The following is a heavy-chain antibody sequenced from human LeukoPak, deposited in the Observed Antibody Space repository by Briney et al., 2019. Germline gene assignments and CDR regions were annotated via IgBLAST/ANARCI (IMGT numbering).Heavy chain of an antibody. V-gene: IGHV4-4*07. CDR3: ARSHMGFGELRRFWFDP. D-gene: IGHD3-10*01. CDR2: IHTSGST. Sequence: SETLSLTCSVSGGPISSYYWSWIRQPAGKGLEWSGHIHTSGSTNYNPSLKSRVTMTVDTSKNQFSLKLSSVTAADTAVYYCARSHMGFGELRRFWFDPWGQGTLVTVSS. J-gene: IGHJ5*02. CDR1: GGPISSYY.